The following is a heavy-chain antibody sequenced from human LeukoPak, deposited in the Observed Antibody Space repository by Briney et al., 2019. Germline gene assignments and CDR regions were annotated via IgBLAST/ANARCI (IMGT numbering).Heavy chain of an antibody. CDR3: TTDYYGSGSYFRY. J-gene: IGHJ4*02. Sequence: KPGGSLRLSCAASGFTFSNAWMSWVRQAPGKGLEWVGRNKSKTDGGTTDYAAPVKGRFTISRDDSKNTLYLQMNSLKTEDTAVYYCTTDYYGSGSYFRYWGQGTLVTVSS. CDR2: NKSKTDGGTT. V-gene: IGHV3-15*01. D-gene: IGHD3-10*01. CDR1: GFTFSNAW.